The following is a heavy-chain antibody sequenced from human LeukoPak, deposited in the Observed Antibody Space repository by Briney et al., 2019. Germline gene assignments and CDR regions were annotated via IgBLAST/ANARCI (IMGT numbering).Heavy chain of an antibody. CDR1: GYTFTRYG. D-gene: IGHD6-13*01. CDR3: ARRSSSWFQAFDI. Sequence: ASVKVSCKASGYTFTRYGISWVRQAPGQGLQWLGWISASNGNTNYAQKLQGRVTMTTDTSTSTAYMELRSLRSDDTAVYYCARRSSSWFQAFDIWGQGTMVTVSS. CDR2: ISASNGNT. V-gene: IGHV1-18*01. J-gene: IGHJ3*02.